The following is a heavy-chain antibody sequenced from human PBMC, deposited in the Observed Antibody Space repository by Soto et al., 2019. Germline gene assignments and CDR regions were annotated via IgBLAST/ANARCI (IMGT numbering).Heavy chain of an antibody. J-gene: IGHJ4*02. D-gene: IGHD4-17*01. CDR1: GRSISPFY. V-gene: IGHV4-59*01. CDR3: AAVGGYYGDYPNFDY. CDR2: IYYTVTT. Sequence: PSETLSLTCSVSGRSISPFYWSWIRQPPGKGLEWIGSIYYTVTTKYNPSLRSRVTISVDTSKNHFSLKLTSVTAADTAVYYCAAVGGYYGDYPNFDYWGRGTLVTVSS.